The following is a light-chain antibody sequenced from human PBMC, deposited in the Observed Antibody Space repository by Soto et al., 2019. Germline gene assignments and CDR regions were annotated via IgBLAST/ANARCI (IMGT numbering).Light chain of an antibody. CDR2: EAS. CDR1: QRVSTF. Sequence: EIVLTQSPGTLSLSPGDIATLSCRASQRVSTFLAWYQQRPGQAPRLLISEASNRATGIPARFSGSGSGTDFTLTINSLEPEDFAVYYCQQRSNWPSITFGQGTRLEIK. J-gene: IGKJ5*01. V-gene: IGKV3-11*01. CDR3: QQRSNWPSIT.